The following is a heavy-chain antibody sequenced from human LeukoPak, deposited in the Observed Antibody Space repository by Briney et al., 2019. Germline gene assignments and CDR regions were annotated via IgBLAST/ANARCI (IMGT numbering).Heavy chain of an antibody. CDR3: VSWAGKYYETSDYYLPPANS. CDR2: ISSSSSYI. Sequence: GGSLRLSCAASGFTFSSYSMNWVRQAPGKGLEWVSSISSSSSYIYYADSVKGRFTISRDNAKNSLYLQMNSLRVEDTAVYYCVSWAGKYYETSDYYLPPANSWGQGTLVTVSS. CDR1: GFTFSSYS. D-gene: IGHD3-22*01. J-gene: IGHJ4*02. V-gene: IGHV3-21*01.